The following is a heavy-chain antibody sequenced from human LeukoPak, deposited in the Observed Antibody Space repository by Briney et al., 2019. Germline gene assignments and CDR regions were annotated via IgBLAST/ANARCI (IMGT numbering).Heavy chain of an antibody. CDR3: ARHGHSYGTYRDWFDP. D-gene: IGHD5-18*01. V-gene: IGHV4-4*09. CDR2: IYTSGST. Sequence: SETLSLTCTVSGGSISSYYWSWIRQPPGKGLEWIGYIYTSGSTNYNPSLKSRVSISVDTSKNQFSLKLSSVTAADTAVYYCARHGHSYGTYRDWFDPWGQGTLVTVSS. CDR1: GGSISSYY. J-gene: IGHJ5*02.